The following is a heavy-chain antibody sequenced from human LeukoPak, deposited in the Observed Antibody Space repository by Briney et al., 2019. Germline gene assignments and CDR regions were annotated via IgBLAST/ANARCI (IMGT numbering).Heavy chain of an antibody. Sequence: GGSLRLSCAASGFTFSSYWMSWVRQAPGKGLEWVANIKQDGSEKYYVDSVKGRFTISRDNAKNSLYLQMNSLRAEDTAVYYCARETFTMVRGVTSYYFDYWGQGTLVTVSS. CDR3: ARETFTMVRGVTSYYFDY. J-gene: IGHJ4*02. D-gene: IGHD3-10*01. CDR2: IKQDGSEK. V-gene: IGHV3-7*01. CDR1: GFTFSSYW.